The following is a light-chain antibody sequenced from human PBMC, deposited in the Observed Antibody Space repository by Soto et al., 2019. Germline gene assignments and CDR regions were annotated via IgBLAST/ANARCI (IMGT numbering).Light chain of an antibody. CDR1: SSNIGAGYD. V-gene: IGLV1-40*01. CDR3: QSYDSSLSGGV. Sequence: QSVLTQPPSVSGAPGQRVTISCTGSSSNIGAGYDVHWYQQLPGTAPKLLIYVDNTRPSGVPDRFSGSMSGTSASLAITGLQAEDEADYYCQSYDSSLSGGVFGGGTKLTVL. J-gene: IGLJ3*02. CDR2: VDN.